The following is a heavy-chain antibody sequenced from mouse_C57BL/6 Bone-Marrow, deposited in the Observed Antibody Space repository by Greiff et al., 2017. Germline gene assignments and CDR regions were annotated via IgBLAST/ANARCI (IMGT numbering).Heavy chain of an antibody. V-gene: IGHV14-2*01. CDR3: ARGDYYGSRGGDWYFDV. Sequence: EVKLQQSGAELVKPGASVKLSCTASGFNIKDYYMHWVKQRTEQGLEWIGRIDPEDGETKYAPKFQGKATITADTSSNTAYLQLSSLTSEDTAVYYCARGDYYGSRGGDWYFDVWGTGTTVTVSS. CDR2: IDPEDGET. CDR1: GFNIKDYY. D-gene: IGHD1-1*01. J-gene: IGHJ1*03.